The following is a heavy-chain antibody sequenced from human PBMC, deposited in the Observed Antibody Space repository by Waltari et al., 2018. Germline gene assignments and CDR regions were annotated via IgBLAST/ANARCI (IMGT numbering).Heavy chain of an antibody. CDR2: VNNGGDYK. V-gene: IGHV3-21*06. J-gene: IGHJ5*02. CDR3: ARGKAFDP. CDR1: GFSFDEYS. Sequence: VRLVESGGGRVEPGESLRLSCVGSGFSFDEYSMNWVRQAPGKGIEWGASVNNGGDYKGYADSVEGRFTISRDNDKNTLYLQMNDLRVDDTAIYYCARGKAFDPWGKGTRVNVSS.